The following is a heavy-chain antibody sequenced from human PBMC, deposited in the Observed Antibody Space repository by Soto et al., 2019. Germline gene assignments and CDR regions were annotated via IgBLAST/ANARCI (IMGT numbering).Heavy chain of an antibody. D-gene: IGHD1-26*01. V-gene: IGHV4-59*08. Sequence: QVQVQQSGPRLVKPSETLSLTCTVSSGPTRSHNWGWIRQSPGRGLEWIGYVYYTGGTSYNPSLNSRVTISADTSTNHISPTLSSVTAAATAIYYCVRQGIDYLHGLVDVWGQGTAVSVSS. J-gene: IGHJ6*02. CDR1: SGPTRSHN. CDR3: VRQGIDYLHGLVDV. CDR2: VYYTGGT.